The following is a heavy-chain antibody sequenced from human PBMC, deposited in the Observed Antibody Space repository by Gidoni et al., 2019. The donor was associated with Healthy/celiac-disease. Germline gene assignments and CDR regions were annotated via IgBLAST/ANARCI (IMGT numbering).Heavy chain of an antibody. V-gene: IGHV3-9*01. CDR2: ISGNSGSI. CDR3: ASKAMGAGDDY. CDR1: GFTFDDYA. D-gene: IGHD5-18*01. Sequence: EVQLVESGGGLVQPGRSLRLSCAASGFTFDDYAMHWVRQAPGKGLEWVSGISGNSGSIGYADSVKGRFTISRDNAKNSLYLQMNSLRAEDTALYYCASKAMGAGDDYWGQGTLVTVSS. J-gene: IGHJ4*02.